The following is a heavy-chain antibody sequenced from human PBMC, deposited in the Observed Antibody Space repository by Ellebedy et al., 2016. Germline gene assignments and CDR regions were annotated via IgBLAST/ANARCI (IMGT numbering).Heavy chain of an antibody. CDR1: GFTFSSFA. Sequence: GGSLRLXXVASGFTFSSFAMSWVRQAPGKGLEWVSVTSGSGATSYYADSVKGRFTISRDNSKDTLYLQMSSLRAEDTAVYYCAKAAPYYGSGTYYPDYWGQGTLVTVSS. CDR2: TSGSGATS. V-gene: IGHV3-23*01. D-gene: IGHD3-10*01. CDR3: AKAAPYYGSGTYYPDY. J-gene: IGHJ4*02.